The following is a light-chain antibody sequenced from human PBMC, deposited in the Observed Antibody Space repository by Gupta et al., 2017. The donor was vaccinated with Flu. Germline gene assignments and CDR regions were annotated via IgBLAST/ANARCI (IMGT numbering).Light chain of an antibody. CDR1: DIESKS. V-gene: IGLV3-21*03. CDR3: QVWDTSSDHVV. CDR2: DDS. J-gene: IGLJ2*01. Sequence: SYVLTQPPSVSVAPGKTARITCGGDDIESKSVHWCQQKPGQAPVLVVYDDSDRPSGIPERFSGSNSGNTATRTISRVEAGDEADYDCQVWDTSSDHVVFGGGTKLTVL.